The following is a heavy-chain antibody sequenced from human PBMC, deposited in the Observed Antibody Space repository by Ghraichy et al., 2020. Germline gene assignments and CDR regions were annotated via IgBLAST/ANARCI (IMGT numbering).Heavy chain of an antibody. CDR2: ISCNSGSI. V-gene: IGHV3-9*01. D-gene: IGHD3-16*02. Sequence: GGSLRLSCAASGFTFGDYAMHWVRQAPGKGLEWVSGISCNSGSIGYADSVKGRFTISRDNAKNSLYLQMNSLRAEDTAVYYCAKDWAGDRYDTFDIWFPGTMVTVSS. CDR3: AKDWAGDRYDTFDI. CDR1: GFTFGDYA. J-gene: IGHJ3*02.